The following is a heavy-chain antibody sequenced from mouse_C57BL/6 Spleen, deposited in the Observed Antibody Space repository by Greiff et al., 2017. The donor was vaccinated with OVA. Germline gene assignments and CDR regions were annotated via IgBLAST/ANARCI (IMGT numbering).Heavy chain of an antibody. Sequence: VQLQQSGPELVKPGASVKISCKASGYSFTGYYMHWVKQSHGNILDWIGYIYPYNGVSSYNQKFKGKATLTVAKSSSTAYMELRSLTSEDSAVYYCARSYSFITTVVANYYAMDYWGQGTSVTVSS. CDR2: IYPYNGVS. D-gene: IGHD1-1*01. J-gene: IGHJ4*01. CDR3: ARSYSFITTVVANYYAMDY. CDR1: GYSFTGYY. V-gene: IGHV1-31*01.